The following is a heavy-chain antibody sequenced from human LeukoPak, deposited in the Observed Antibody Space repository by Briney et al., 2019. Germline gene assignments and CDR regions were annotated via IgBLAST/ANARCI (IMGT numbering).Heavy chain of an antibody. CDR1: GFTFSNYN. Sequence: GGSLRLSCAASGFTFSNYNMNWVRQAPGKGLEWVSSISRSSIYIYYADSMKGRFTISRDNAKKSLYLQMNSLRAEDTAVYYCARGDKQLVFKRRKGGFDPWGQGTLVTVSS. CDR2: ISRSSIYI. D-gene: IGHD6-13*01. J-gene: IGHJ5*02. CDR3: ARGDKQLVFKRRKGGFDP. V-gene: IGHV3-21*01.